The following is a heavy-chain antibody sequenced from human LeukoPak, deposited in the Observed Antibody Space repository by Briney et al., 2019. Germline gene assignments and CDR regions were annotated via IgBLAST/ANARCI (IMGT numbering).Heavy chain of an antibody. J-gene: IGHJ4*02. D-gene: IGHD6-19*01. CDR2: IIPIVGTA. V-gene: IGHV1-69*06. CDR3: ARDLTGYSSGWYYFDY. CDR1: GGTFSSYA. Sequence: ASVKVSCKASGGTFSSYAISWVRQAPGQGLEWMGGIIPIVGTANYAQKFQGRVTITADKSTSTAYMELSSLRSEDTAVYYCARDLTGYSSGWYYFDYWGQGTLVTVSS.